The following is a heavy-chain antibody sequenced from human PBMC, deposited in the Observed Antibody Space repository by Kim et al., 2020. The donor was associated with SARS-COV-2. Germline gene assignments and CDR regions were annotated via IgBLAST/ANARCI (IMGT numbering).Heavy chain of an antibody. CDR3: ARERSGSYYTFDY. CDR2: ISSSGSTI. Sequence: GGSLRLSCAASGFTFSDYYMSWIRQAPGKGLEWVSYISSSGSTIYYAESVKGRFTISRDNAKNSLYLQMNSLRAEDTAVYYCARERSGSYYTFDYWGQGTLVTVSS. CDR1: GFTFSDYY. D-gene: IGHD1-26*01. V-gene: IGHV3-11*01. J-gene: IGHJ4*02.